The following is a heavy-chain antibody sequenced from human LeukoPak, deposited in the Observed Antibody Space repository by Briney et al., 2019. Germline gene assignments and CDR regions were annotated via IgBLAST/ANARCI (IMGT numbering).Heavy chain of an antibody. CDR2: IKQDGSEK. Sequence: GGSLRLSCAASRFTFSSYWMSWVRQAPGKGLEWVANIKQDGSEKYYVDSVKGRFTISRDNAKNSLYLQMNSLRAEDTAVYYCARGSRLSGSYSHYWGQGTLVTVSS. J-gene: IGHJ4*02. CDR1: RFTFSSYW. CDR3: ARGSRLSGSYSHY. V-gene: IGHV3-7*01. D-gene: IGHD1-26*01.